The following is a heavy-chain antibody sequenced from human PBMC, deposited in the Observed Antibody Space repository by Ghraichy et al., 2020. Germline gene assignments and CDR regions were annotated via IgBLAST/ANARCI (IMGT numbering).Heavy chain of an antibody. CDR2: IWYDGSNK. CDR3: ARSDYDFWSGYQTGYFDL. Sequence: GGSLRLSCAASGFTFSSYGMHWVRQAPGKGLEWVAVIWYDGSNKYYADSVKGRFTISRDNSKNTLYLQMNSLRAEDTAVYYCARSDYDFWSGYQTGYFDLWGRGTLVTVSS. V-gene: IGHV3-33*01. J-gene: IGHJ2*01. CDR1: GFTFSSYG. D-gene: IGHD3-3*01.